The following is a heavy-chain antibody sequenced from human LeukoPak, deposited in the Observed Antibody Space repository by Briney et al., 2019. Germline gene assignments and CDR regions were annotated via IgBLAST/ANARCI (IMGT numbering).Heavy chain of an antibody. D-gene: IGHD3-10*01. V-gene: IGHV5-10-1*01. CDR3: ATLSVRGVSIFDI. J-gene: IGHJ3*02. CDR1: GDSFTSYW. CDR2: IDPGDSYT. Sequence: GESLKISCKGFGDSFTSYWISWVRQMPGKVLEWMGRIDPGDSYTNYSPSFQGHVTISADKSISTAYLQWSSLKASDTAMYYCATLSVRGVSIFDIWGQGTMVTVSS.